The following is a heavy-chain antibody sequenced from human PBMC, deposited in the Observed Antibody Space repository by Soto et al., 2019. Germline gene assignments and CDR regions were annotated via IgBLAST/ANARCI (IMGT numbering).Heavy chain of an antibody. D-gene: IGHD6-19*01. CDR2: ISYDGSNK. Sequence: SLRLSCAASGFTFSSYAMHWVRQAPGKGLEWVAVISYDGSNKYYADSVKGRFTISRDNSKNTLYLQMNSLRAEDTAVYYCASWESSGWYSSVGYYYYGMDVWGQGTTVTVSS. CDR1: GFTFSSYA. CDR3: ASWESSGWYSSVGYYYYGMDV. J-gene: IGHJ6*02. V-gene: IGHV3-30-3*01.